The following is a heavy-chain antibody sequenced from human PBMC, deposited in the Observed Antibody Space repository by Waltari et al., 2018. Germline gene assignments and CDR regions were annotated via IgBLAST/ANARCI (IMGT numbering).Heavy chain of an antibody. Sequence: QVQLVQSGAEVKKPGSSVKVSCKASGGTFSRYAISWVRQAPGQGLEWMGGISPIFGTANYAQKFQGRVTITADESTSTAYMELSSLRSEDTAVYYCAREREYSGYDSAGAPFDYWGQGTLVTVSS. D-gene: IGHD5-12*01. CDR3: AREREYSGYDSAGAPFDY. V-gene: IGHV1-69*13. J-gene: IGHJ4*02. CDR1: GGTFSRYA. CDR2: ISPIFGTA.